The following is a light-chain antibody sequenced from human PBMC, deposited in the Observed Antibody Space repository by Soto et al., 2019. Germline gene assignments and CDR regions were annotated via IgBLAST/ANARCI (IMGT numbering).Light chain of an antibody. J-gene: IGKJ3*01. CDR1: QSVSSN. CDR2: DAS. CDR3: QRYNTWPLT. Sequence: EAVMTQSPATLSVSPGERPTLSCRASQSVSSNLAWYQQKPGQAPRLLIYDASTRANGIPARFSGSGSGTEFTLTLRSLQSEDFAVYYCQRYNTWPLTFGPGTKVDIK. V-gene: IGKV3-15*01.